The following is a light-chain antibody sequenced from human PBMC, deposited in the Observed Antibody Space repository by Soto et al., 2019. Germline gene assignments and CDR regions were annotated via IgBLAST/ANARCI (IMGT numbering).Light chain of an antibody. CDR2: DAS. V-gene: IGKV1-33*01. J-gene: IGKJ5*01. Sequence: DIQMTQSPSSLAASVGDRFTMTSQASQDISNHLNWYQQKPGKAPKLLIYDASNLETGVPSRFSGSGSGTDFTVTISSLQPEDFATYSCQQYYNLPITFGQGTRLEI. CDR1: QDISNH. CDR3: QQYYNLPIT.